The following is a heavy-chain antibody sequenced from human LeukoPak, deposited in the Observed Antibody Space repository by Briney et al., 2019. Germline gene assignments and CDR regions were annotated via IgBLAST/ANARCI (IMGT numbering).Heavy chain of an antibody. CDR1: GGSFSAYY. D-gene: IGHD1-1*01. CDR2: VNHRGDT. Sequence: SETLPLTCAVYGGSFSAYYWSWIRQSPGKGLQWIAEVNHRGDTNYNPSVKGRVTISVDTSKNQFSLKVTSLTAADTAVYYCARGPTISETGYFDYWGQGTLVTVSS. CDR3: ARGPTISETGYFDY. J-gene: IGHJ4*03. V-gene: IGHV4-34*01.